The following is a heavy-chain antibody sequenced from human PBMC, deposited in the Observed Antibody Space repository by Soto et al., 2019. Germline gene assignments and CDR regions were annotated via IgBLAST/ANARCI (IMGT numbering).Heavy chain of an antibody. D-gene: IGHD3-10*01. V-gene: IGHV4-30-4*01. J-gene: IGHJ3*01. CDR1: GGSMNIHDYY. Sequence: QEQLQESGPGLVKPLQTLSLTCTVSGGSMNIHDYYWSWIRQPPGKGLEWIGYIHNSGSTDYDPSLKSRLRVSSDTSMYQFSLGLNSVTAADSDLECGAWGEVRGPLDVWGQGTMVTVSS. CDR2: IHNSGST. CDR3: AWGEVRGPLDV.